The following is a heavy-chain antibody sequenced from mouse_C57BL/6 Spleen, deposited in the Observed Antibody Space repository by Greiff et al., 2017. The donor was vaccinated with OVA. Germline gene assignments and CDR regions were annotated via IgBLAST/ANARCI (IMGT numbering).Heavy chain of an antibody. CDR1: GYAFSSSW. CDR2: IYPGDGDT. CDR3: AKTAQATFFAY. J-gene: IGHJ3*01. V-gene: IGHV1-82*01. Sequence: LVKPGASVKISCKASGYAFSSSWMNWVKQRPGKGLEWIGRIYPGDGDTNYNGKFKGKATLTADKSSSTAYMQLSSLTSEDSAVYFCAKTAQATFFAYWGQGTLVTVSA. D-gene: IGHD3-2*02.